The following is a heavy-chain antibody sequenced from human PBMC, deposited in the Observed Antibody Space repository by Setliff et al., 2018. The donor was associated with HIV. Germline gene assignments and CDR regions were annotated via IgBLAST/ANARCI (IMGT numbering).Heavy chain of an antibody. CDR3: AREGSGWPGYYYYHMDV. Sequence: ASVKVSCKASGGTFSSYAISWVRQAPGQGLEWMGGIIPIFGTANYAQKFQGRVTITTDESTSTAYMELSSLRSEDTAVYYCAREGSGWPGYYYYHMDVWGKGTTVTVSS. V-gene: IGHV1-69*05. CDR1: GGTFSSYA. D-gene: IGHD6-19*01. J-gene: IGHJ6*03. CDR2: IIPIFGTA.